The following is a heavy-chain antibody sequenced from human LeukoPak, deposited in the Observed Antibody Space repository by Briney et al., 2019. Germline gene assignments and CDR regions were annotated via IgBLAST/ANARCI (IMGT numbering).Heavy chain of an antibody. D-gene: IGHD1/OR15-1a*01. CDR1: GYTFASFG. CDR2: IIPIFGTA. Sequence: SVKVSCKASGYTFASFGISWVRQAPGQGLEWMGGIIPIFGTANYAQKFQGRVTITTDESTSTAYMELSSLRSEDTAVYYCARDREEGTTGGYYFDYWGRGTLVTVSS. CDR3: ARDREEGTTGGYYFDY. V-gene: IGHV1-69*05. J-gene: IGHJ4*02.